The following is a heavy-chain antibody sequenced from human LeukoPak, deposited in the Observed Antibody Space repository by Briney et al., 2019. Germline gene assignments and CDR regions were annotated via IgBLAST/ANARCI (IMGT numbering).Heavy chain of an antibody. D-gene: IGHD3-22*01. J-gene: IGHJ5*02. CDR1: GYTFTGYY. CDR3: ASGSDYYDSSGYYYNWFDP. CDR2: INPNSGGT. Sequence: GASVKVSCKASGYTFTGYYMHWVRQAPGQGLEWMGWINPNSGGTNYAQKFQGRVTTTRDTSISTAYMELSRLRSDDTAVYYCASGSDYYDSSGYYYNWFDPWGQGTLVTVSS. V-gene: IGHV1-2*02.